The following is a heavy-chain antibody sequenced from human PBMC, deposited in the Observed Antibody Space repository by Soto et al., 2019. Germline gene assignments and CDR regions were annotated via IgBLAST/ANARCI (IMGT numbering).Heavy chain of an antibody. CDR1: GFTLSNFW. CDR3: VRGNSGYGNFDY. CDR2: INGDGRDT. D-gene: IGHD5-12*01. J-gene: IGHJ4*02. V-gene: IGHV3-74*01. Sequence: GGSLRLSCAASGFTLSNFWMHWVRQAPGKGLVWVSRINGDGRDTSYADIAKGRFTISGDNARNTLYLQMNFLRVEDTAVYFCVRGNSGYGNFDYWGPGDLVTVSS.